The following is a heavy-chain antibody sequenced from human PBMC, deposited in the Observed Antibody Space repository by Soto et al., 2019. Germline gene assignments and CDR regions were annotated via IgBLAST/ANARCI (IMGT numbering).Heavy chain of an antibody. CDR1: GYSFPSDW. CDR3: ARRYCSSATCPRNYYGMDV. CDR2: IYPADSDT. V-gene: IGHV5-51*01. J-gene: IGHJ6*02. Sequence: PGESLKISCKGSGYSFPSDWIGWVRQMPGKGLEWMGSIYPADSDTRYSPAFQGQVTISADKSIRTAYLQWSSLKASDTATYYCARRYCSSATCPRNYYGMDVWGQGTTVTVS. D-gene: IGHD2-2*01.